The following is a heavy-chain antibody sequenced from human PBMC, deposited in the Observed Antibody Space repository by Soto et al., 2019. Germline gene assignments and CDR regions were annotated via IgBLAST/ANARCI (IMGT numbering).Heavy chain of an antibody. Sequence: QVPLVQSGPEVKKPGASIKVSCKASGYLFTDYGIAWVRQAPGQGLEWMGWINVFNGDPRYAPNLQGRVTMTKDTSTNTASMELRSLRSDDTAVYFCVRVRRGQLDYWGQGSLVTVSS. D-gene: IGHD1-1*01. J-gene: IGHJ4*02. V-gene: IGHV1-18*01. CDR1: GYLFTDYG. CDR3: VRVRRGQLDY. CDR2: INVFNGDP.